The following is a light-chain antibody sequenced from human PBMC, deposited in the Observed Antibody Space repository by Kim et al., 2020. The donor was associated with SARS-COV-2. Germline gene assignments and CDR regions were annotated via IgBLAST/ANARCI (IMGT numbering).Light chain of an antibody. CDR2: RDT. CDR1: KLGDKY. Sequence: GSPGQTATSTCSGDKLGDKYASWYQQKPGQSPVLVMYRDTKRPSGIPERFSGSNSGNTATLTISGTQAMDEAAYYCQAWDTLTVVFGGGTQLTVL. J-gene: IGLJ2*01. V-gene: IGLV3-1*01. CDR3: QAWDTLTVV.